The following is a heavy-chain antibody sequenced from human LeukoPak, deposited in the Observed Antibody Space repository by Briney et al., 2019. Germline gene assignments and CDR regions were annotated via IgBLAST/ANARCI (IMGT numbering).Heavy chain of an antibody. CDR2: IKYDGAEQ. D-gene: IGHD5-18*01. J-gene: IGHJ3*02. Sequence: GGSLRLSCVGSGFPFSSYWMSWVRQAPGKGLEWVANIKYDGAEQYYVDSVRGRFTISRDNAKNSVSLQMNSLRAEDTAVYYCARDGRIQLWLGDAFDIWGQGTMVTVSS. CDR1: GFPFSSYW. CDR3: ARDGRIQLWLGDAFDI. V-gene: IGHV3-7*01.